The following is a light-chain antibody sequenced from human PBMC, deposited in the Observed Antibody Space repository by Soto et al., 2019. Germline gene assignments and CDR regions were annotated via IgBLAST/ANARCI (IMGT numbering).Light chain of an antibody. CDR2: DVS. CDR1: SSDVGGYNY. Sequence: QSALTQPASVSGSPGQSITISCTGTSSDVGGYNYVSWYQQHPGKAPKLMIYDVSNRHSGVSNRFSGSKSGNTASLTISGLQAEDEADYYCSSYTSSSTLPVFGGGTKRTVL. J-gene: IGLJ2*01. V-gene: IGLV2-14*01. CDR3: SSYTSSSTLPV.